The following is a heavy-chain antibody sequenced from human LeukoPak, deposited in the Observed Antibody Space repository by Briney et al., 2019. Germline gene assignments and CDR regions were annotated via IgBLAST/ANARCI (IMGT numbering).Heavy chain of an antibody. CDR2: ISSSSSYI. CDR1: GFTFSSYS. D-gene: IGHD1-26*01. V-gene: IGHV3-21*01. CDR3: AKYSGSAGWFDP. J-gene: IGHJ5*02. Sequence: GGSLRLSCAASGFTFSSYSMNWVRQAPGKGLEWVSSISSSSSYIYYADSVKGRFTISRDNAKNSLYLQMNSLRAEDTAVYYCAKYSGSAGWFDPCGQGTLVTVSS.